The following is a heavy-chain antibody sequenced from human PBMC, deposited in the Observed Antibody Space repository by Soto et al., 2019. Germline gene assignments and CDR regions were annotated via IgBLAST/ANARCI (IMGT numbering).Heavy chain of an antibody. CDR2: ISAYNGNT. Sequence: QVQLVQSGAEVKKPGASVKVSCKASGYTFTSYGISWVRQAPGQGLEWLGWISAYNGNTNYAQKLQGRVTMTTDTATSTAYMELRSMRSDYTAVYYCARGFSWFGGYSMEGMDYWGQGTLVTVSS. CDR3: ARGFSWFGGYSMEGMDY. J-gene: IGHJ4*02. CDR1: GYTFTSYG. D-gene: IGHD3-10*01. V-gene: IGHV1-18*01.